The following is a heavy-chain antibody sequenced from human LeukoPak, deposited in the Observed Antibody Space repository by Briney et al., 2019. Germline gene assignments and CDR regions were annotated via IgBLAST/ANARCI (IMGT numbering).Heavy chain of an antibody. CDR1: GASISSHY. V-gene: IGHV4-59*11. CDR3: ARVLAIFGLDTTDFYMDV. D-gene: IGHD3/OR15-3a*01. CDR2: TSGSI. J-gene: IGHJ6*03. Sequence: PSETLSLTCSVTGASISSHYWRWIRQPPGKVLDRIGYTSGSISDNPTLKSRVAVSVDPSQNQASLSLTSVTAAATAVYYCARVLAIFGLDTTDFYMDVWGKGTMVTVSS.